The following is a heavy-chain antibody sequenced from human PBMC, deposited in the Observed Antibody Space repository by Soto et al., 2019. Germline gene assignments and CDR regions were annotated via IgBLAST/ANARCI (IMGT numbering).Heavy chain of an antibody. CDR3: ARDVKWCSSYDFWSGYYGSYYYGMDV. V-gene: IGHV3-21*01. CDR2: ISSSSSYI. J-gene: IGHJ6*02. Sequence: GGSLRLSCAASGFTFSSYSMNWVRQAPGKGLEWVSSISSSSSYIYYADSVKGRFTISRDNAKNSLYLQMNSLRAEDTAVYYCARDVKWCSSYDFWSGYYGSYYYGMDVWGQGTTVTVLL. D-gene: IGHD3-3*01. CDR1: GFTFSSYS.